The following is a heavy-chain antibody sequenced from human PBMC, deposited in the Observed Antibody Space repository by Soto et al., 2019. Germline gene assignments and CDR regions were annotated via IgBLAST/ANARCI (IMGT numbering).Heavy chain of an antibody. CDR3: ANDLQSYGDYDYYCYGMDV. V-gene: IGHV3-30*18. J-gene: IGHJ6*02. Sequence: QVQLVDSGGGEVQPGRSLTLSCAASGFTFSTYGMHWVRQTPGKRLEWVAVISYDGTNKFYSDSVKGRFTISRDNFKNTLTLQMNSLRADDTAVYSCANDLQSYGDYDYYCYGMDVWGLGTRVTVSS. CDR1: GFTFSTYG. D-gene: IGHD4-17*01. CDR2: ISYDGTNK.